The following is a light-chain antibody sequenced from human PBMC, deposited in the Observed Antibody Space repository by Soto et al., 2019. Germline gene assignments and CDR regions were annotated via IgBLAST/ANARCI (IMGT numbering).Light chain of an antibody. Sequence: QSVLSQPPSASGTPGQRVTISCSGRFSHIGSNYVYWYQQLPGTAPKLLIFTNDQRTSGVPGRFSGSKSGTSASLAISGLRSEDEAAYYCAVWDDSLRGWVFGGGTKLTGL. CDR1: FSHIGSNY. CDR3: AVWDDSLRGWV. CDR2: TND. V-gene: IGLV1-47*02. J-gene: IGLJ3*02.